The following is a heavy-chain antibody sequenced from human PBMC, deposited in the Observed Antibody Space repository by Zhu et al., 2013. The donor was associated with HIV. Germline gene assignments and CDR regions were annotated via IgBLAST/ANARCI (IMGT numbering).Heavy chain of an antibody. J-gene: IGHJ3*02. D-gene: IGHD3-22*01. CDR1: GYTFTSYD. Sequence: QVQLVQSGAEVKKPGASVRVSCEASGYTFTSYDINWLRQATGQGLEWMGWMNPKSGKSGYGQNFEDRVTMTWNTAITAAYMELRNLRSEDTAVYYCASTYFYDGSDAFDIWGQGTMVTVFS. CDR3: ASTYFYDGSDAFDI. V-gene: IGHV1-8*01. CDR2: MNPKSGKS.